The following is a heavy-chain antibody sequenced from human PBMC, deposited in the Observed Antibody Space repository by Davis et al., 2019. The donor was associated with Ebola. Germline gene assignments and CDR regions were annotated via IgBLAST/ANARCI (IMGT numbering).Heavy chain of an antibody. CDR1: EFTFRSYW. CDR3: ARDVGGRAGY. V-gene: IGHV3-74*01. J-gene: IGHJ4*02. Sequence: PGGSLRLSCVGSEFTFRSYWFHWVRQAPGKGLAWVSRIYTDGSTTNYADSVRGRFTISRDNAKNTLFLQMNSLRADDTAVYYCARDVGGRAGYWGQGTLVTVSS. CDR2: IYTDGSTT.